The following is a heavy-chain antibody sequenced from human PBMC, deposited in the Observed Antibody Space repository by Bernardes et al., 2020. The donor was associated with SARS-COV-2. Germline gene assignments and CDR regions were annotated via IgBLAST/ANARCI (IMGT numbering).Heavy chain of an antibody. CDR2: NYYSGSP. J-gene: IGHJ4*02. CDR1: GGSMSSYF. Sequence: SETLSLTCTVSGGSMSSYFWSWIRQPPGRGLEWIGSNYYSGSPNYNPSLKSRVTISVDTSKNQFSLNLRSLTAADTAVYYCARGTNSVNMILVVIGFTVYFDYWGQGTLVTVSS. D-gene: IGHD3-22*01. CDR3: ARGTNSVNMILVVIGFTVYFDY. V-gene: IGHV4-59*12.